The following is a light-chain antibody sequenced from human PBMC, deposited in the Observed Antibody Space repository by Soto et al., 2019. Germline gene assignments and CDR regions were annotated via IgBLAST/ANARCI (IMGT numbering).Light chain of an antibody. Sequence: EIVLTQSPGTLSLSPGGRATLSCRASQNVPSDFLAWYQLTPGQAPRLLIHSASTRATGIPDRFSGSGSGTDFTLTISRLEPEDFAVYYCQQFGSSPLTFGGGTKVEIK. J-gene: IGKJ4*01. CDR1: QNVPSDF. CDR2: SAS. V-gene: IGKV3-20*01. CDR3: QQFGSSPLT.